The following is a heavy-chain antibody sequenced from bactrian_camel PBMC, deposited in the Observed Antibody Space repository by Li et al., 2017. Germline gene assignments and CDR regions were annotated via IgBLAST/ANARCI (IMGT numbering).Heavy chain of an antibody. CDR2: IHAYGVGT. CDR3: AAEFIRRGSRWYVSSSAAYAY. Sequence: HVQLVESGGGSVQAGGSLRLSCAVSGYTSSPNCVGWLRQAPGQEREVVASIHAYGVGTYYADSVKGRFTISQDKDKNTVYLQMNSLKPEDTAVYFCAAEFIRRGSRWYVSSSAAYAYWGQGTQVTVS. V-gene: IGHV3-3*01. J-gene: IGHJ4*01. D-gene: IGHD2*01. CDR1: GYTSSPNC.